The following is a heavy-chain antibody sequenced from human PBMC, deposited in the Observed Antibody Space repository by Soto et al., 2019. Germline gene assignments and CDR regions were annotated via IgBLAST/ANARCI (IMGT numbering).Heavy chain of an antibody. V-gene: IGHV3-64D*06. J-gene: IGHJ6*02. CDR3: VKGHYGGNSDYYYGMDV. D-gene: IGHD4-17*01. Sequence: GSPGRSFAASGFPVGSYAMDWVSQAPGKGLEYVSAISSNGGSTYYADSVKGRFTISRDNSKNTLYLQMSSLRAEDTAVYYCVKGHYGGNSDYYYGMDVWGQGT. CDR2: ISSNGGST. CDR1: GFPVGSYA.